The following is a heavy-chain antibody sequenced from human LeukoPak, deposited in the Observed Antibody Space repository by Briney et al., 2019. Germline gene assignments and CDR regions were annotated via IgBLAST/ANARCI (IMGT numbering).Heavy chain of an antibody. D-gene: IGHD3-10*01. CDR1: GGTFSNYA. Sequence: GASVKVSCKASGGTFSNYAISWVRQAPGQGLEWMGGIIPIFGTASYAQKFQGRVTITADGSMSTAYMELSSLRSEDTAVYYCARGVATSYYGSKSNYYYHGMEVWGQGTTVTVSS. V-gene: IGHV1-69*13. CDR3: ARGVATSYYGSKSNYYYHGMEV. CDR2: IIPIFGTA. J-gene: IGHJ6*02.